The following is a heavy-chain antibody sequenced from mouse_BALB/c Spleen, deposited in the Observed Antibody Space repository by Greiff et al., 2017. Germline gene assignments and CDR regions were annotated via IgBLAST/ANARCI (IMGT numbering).Heavy chain of an antibody. V-gene: IGHV5-6-5*01. CDR2: ISSGGST. D-gene: IGHD1-2*01. J-gene: IGHJ4*01. CDR1: GFTFSSYA. CDR3: ARGRSIHYYGYDYAMDY. Sequence: EVKLLESGGGLVKPGGSLKLSCAASGFTFSSYAMSWVRQTPEKRLEWVASISSGGSTYYPDSVKGRFTISRDNARNILYLQMSSLRSEDTAMYYCARGRSIHYYGYDYAMDYWGQGTSVTVSS.